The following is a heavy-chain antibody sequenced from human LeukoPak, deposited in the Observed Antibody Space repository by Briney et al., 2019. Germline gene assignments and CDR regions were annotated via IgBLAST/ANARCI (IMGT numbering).Heavy chain of an antibody. CDR1: GFTFSSYA. D-gene: IGHD6-13*01. Sequence: PGGSLRLSCAASGFTFSSYAMHWVRQAPGKGLEWVAVISYDGGNKYYADSVKGRFTISRDNAKNSLFLQMNSLRAEDTAVYYCAKGSIQEGHSSSWPPYYYYYGMDVWGQGTTVTVSS. J-gene: IGHJ6*02. V-gene: IGHV3-30-3*01. CDR2: ISYDGGNK. CDR3: AKGSIQEGHSSSWPPYYYYYGMDV.